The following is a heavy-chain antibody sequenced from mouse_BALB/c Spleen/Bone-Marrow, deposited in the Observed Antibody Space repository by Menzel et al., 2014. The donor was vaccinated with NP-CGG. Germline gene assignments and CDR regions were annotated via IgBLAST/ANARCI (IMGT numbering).Heavy chain of an antibody. CDR1: GFNIKDTY. CDR2: IDPANVNT. Sequence: EVKLVESGAELVKPGASVKSSCTASGFNIKDTYIHWVKQRPEQGLEWIGRIDPANVNTKYDPKFQGKATITADTSSNTAYLQLSSLTSEDTAVYYCARYRLGTYFDYWGQGTTLTVSS. D-gene: IGHD2-14*01. V-gene: IGHV14-3*02. J-gene: IGHJ2*01. CDR3: ARYRLGTYFDY.